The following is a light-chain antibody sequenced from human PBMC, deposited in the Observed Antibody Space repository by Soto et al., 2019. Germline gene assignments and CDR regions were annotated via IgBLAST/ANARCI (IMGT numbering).Light chain of an antibody. V-gene: IGKV3-20*01. CDR1: QSVTSTY. Sequence: IVLTQSPGTLSLSPGERATLSCRASQSVTSTYLAWYQKKPGLPPRLLIFAASVRATGIPDRFSGSGSGTDFTLTINRLEPEDFAVYYCQQYGNSPPYTFGQGTKLEIK. CDR2: AAS. CDR3: QQYGNSPPYT. J-gene: IGKJ2*01.